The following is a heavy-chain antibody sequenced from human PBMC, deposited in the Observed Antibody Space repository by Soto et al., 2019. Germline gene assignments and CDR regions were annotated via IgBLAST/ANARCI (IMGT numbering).Heavy chain of an antibody. V-gene: IGHV3-48*03. CDR1: GFTFGTYE. CDR2: ISRSGSTI. CDR3: ARDPSLSSSSYLSYYYGMDV. Sequence: EVQLVESGGGLVQPGGSLRLSCAASGFTFGTYEMNWVRQAPGKGLEWVSYISRSGSTIYYADSVKGRVTISRDNAKNSLYLQLNSLRAEDTAVYYCARDPSLSSSSYLSYYYGMDVWGQGTTVTVSS. J-gene: IGHJ6*02. D-gene: IGHD6-6*01.